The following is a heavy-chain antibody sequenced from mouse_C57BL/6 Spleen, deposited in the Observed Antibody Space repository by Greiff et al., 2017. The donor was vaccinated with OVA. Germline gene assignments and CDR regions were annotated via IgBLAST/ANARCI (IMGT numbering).Heavy chain of an antibody. CDR1: GYTFTSYW. CDR3: ARRGDGSSDFDY. J-gene: IGHJ2*01. V-gene: IGHV1-53*01. D-gene: IGHD1-1*01. CDR2: LTPSNGGT. Sequence: QVQLQQPGTELVQPGASVKLSCKASGYTFTSYWMPWVKQRPGQGLEWLGHLTPSNGGTNYTEKFKSKATLPIDKASSTAYMQLSSLTSEDSAVYYCARRGDGSSDFDYWGQGTTLTVSS.